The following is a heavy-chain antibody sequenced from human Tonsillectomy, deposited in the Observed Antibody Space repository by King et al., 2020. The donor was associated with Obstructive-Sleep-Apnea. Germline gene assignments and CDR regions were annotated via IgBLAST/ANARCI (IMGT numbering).Heavy chain of an antibody. V-gene: IGHV4-59*08. CDR2: IYYSGST. CDR1: GGSISSYY. Sequence: VQLQESGPGLVKPSETLSLTCTVSGGSISSYYWSWIRQPPGKGLEWIGYIYYSGSTNYNPSLKSRVTISVDTSKNQFSLRLSSVTAADTAVYYCARHQGVTMVRGAFLFDYWGQGTLVTASS. J-gene: IGHJ4*02. CDR3: ARHQGVTMVRGAFLFDY. D-gene: IGHD3-10*01.